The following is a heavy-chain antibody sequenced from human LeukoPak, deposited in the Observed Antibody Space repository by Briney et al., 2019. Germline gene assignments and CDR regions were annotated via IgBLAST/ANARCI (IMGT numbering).Heavy chain of an antibody. Sequence: GGSLRLSCAASGFTFSSYGMHWVRQAPGKGLEWVAVISYDGSNKYYADSVKGRFTISRDNSKNTLYLQMNSLRAEDTAVYYCAKGGGRGYSGYWGQGTLVTVSS. CDR3: AKGGGRGYSGY. D-gene: IGHD5-12*01. J-gene: IGHJ4*02. CDR1: GFTFSSYG. V-gene: IGHV3-30*18. CDR2: ISYDGSNK.